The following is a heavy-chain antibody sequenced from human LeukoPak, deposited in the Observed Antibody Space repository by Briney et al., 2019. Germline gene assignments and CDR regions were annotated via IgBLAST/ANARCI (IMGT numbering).Heavy chain of an antibody. Sequence: SETLSVTCTVSVGSITPYYWSWIRQPPGKGLEWMGYIYYSGSTSYNPSLKSRVTISLDTSKNQFSLKLRSVTAADTAVYYCARGYSSGVPGYWGQGTLVTVSS. V-gene: IGHV4-59*01. CDR1: VGSITPYY. CDR3: ARGYSSGVPGY. CDR2: IYYSGST. D-gene: IGHD6-19*01. J-gene: IGHJ4*02.